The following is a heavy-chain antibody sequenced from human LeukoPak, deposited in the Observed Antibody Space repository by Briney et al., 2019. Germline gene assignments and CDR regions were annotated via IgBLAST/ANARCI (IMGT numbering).Heavy chain of an antibody. Sequence: ASVKVPCKASGYTFTNYYIHWVRQAPGQGLEWMGITDPIGGSTNYAQKFQGRVTMTRDTSTSTVYMELSSLRSEDSAVYYCARVDLDSSWFFDYWGQGTLVTVSS. CDR3: ARVDLDSSWFFDY. J-gene: IGHJ4*02. CDR1: GYTFTNYY. D-gene: IGHD6-13*01. V-gene: IGHV1-46*01. CDR2: TDPIGGST.